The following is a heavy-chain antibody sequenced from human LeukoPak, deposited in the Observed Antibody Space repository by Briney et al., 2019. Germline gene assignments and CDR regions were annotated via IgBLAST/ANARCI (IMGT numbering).Heavy chain of an antibody. CDR1: GYTFTSYG. CDR2: ISPYNGNT. J-gene: IGHJ5*02. Sequence: ASVKVSCKASGYTFTSYGISWVRPAPGQGLEWMGWISPYNGNTNYAQKLQGRVTMTTDTSTSTAYMELSSLRFDDTAVYYCARVLGIVIVPAARAKWFDPWGQGPLVTVPS. D-gene: IGHD2-2*01. CDR3: ARVLGIVIVPAARAKWFDP. V-gene: IGHV1-18*01.